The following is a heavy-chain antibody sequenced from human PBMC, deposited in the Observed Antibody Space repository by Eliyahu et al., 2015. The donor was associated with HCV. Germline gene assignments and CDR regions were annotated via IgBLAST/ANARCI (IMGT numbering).Heavy chain of an antibody. V-gene: IGHV3-21*02. CDR3: ATRVGAAGGMDV. CDR2: XNSKSVYI. Sequence: EMQLVESGGGLVNPGGSLRLSCAASGFPMNNTXMTWVRQPPGKGLEWVASXNSKSVYIHYADSVKGRFTVSRDNAKXSFSLHMSGLRPEDTAVYHCATRVGAAGGMDVWGQGTAVTVS. D-gene: IGHD3-10*01. J-gene: IGHJ6*02. CDR1: GFPMNNTX.